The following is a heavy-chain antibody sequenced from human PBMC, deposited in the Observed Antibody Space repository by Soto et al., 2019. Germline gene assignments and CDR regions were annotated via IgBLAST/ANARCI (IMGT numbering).Heavy chain of an antibody. CDR1: GFTFSSYG. J-gene: IGHJ6*02. CDR2: ISYDGSNK. D-gene: IGHD6-19*01. V-gene: IGHV3-30*18. Sequence: GGSLRLSCAASGFTFSSYGMHWVRQAPGKGLEWVAVISYDGSNKYYADSVKGRFTISRDNSKNTLYLQMNSLRAEDTAVYYCAKEXIPQQWLPQIDYYGMDVWGQGTTVTVSS. CDR3: AKEXIPQQWLPQIDYYGMDV.